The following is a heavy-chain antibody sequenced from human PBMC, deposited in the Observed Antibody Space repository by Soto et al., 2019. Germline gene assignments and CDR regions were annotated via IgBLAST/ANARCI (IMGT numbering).Heavy chain of an antibody. CDR2: IYYSGST. D-gene: IGHD3-3*01. CDR1: GGSISSYY. Sequence: TSETLSLTCTVSGGSISSYYWSWIRQPPGKGLEWIGYIYYSGSTNYNPSLKSRVTISVDTSKNQFSLKLSSVTAADTAVYYCARSMGHYTIFGVALDYWGQGTLVTSPQ. V-gene: IGHV4-59*01. J-gene: IGHJ4*02. CDR3: ARSMGHYTIFGVALDY.